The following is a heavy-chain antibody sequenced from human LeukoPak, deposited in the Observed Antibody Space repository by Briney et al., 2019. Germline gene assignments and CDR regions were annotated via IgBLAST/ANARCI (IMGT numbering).Heavy chain of an antibody. D-gene: IGHD3-10*01. CDR1: GYTFTGYY. CDR3: VRESTGDLSFDH. V-gene: IGHV1-2*02. Sequence: GASVKVSCKASGYTFTGYYMHWVRQAPGQGLEWMGWINPNGGGTNCAQKFLGRVTMTRDMSISTGYMELSSLRSDDTAVYYCVRESTGDLSFDHWGQGTLVTVSS. CDR2: INPNGGGT. J-gene: IGHJ4*02.